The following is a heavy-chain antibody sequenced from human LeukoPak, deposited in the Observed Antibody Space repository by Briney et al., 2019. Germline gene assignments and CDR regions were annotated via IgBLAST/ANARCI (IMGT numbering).Heavy chain of an antibody. Sequence: GGSLRLSCAASGFTISNYWMNWVRQAPGKGLEWLANIRRGGSEEYYVDSVKGRFTISRDNTKNSLYLQVNSLRAEDTAVYYCVREVAVGIGAYNYWGQGTLVTVSS. CDR1: GFTISNYW. V-gene: IGHV3-7*01. J-gene: IGHJ4*02. CDR2: IRRGGSEE. D-gene: IGHD6-13*01. CDR3: VREVAVGIGAYNY.